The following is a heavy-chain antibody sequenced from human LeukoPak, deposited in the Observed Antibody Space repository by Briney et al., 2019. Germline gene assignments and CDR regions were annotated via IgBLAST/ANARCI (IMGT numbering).Heavy chain of an antibody. CDR1: GFAFSSYA. V-gene: IGHV3-30*04. J-gene: IGHJ3*02. Sequence: GGSLRLSCAASGFAFSSYAMDWVRQSPGKGLEWVAFIRYDGSNKYYADSVEGRFTISRDNSKNTLDLQMNSLRAEDTAVYYCARQDLPNALDIWGQGTMVTVSS. CDR2: IRYDGSNK. CDR3: ARQDLPNALDI.